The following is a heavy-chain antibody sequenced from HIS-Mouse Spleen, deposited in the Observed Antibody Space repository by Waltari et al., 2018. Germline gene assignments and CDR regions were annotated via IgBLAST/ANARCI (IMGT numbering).Heavy chain of an antibody. D-gene: IGHD3-3*01. CDR3: ATSESRFLEWWDWFDP. CDR1: GYTFTSYG. V-gene: IGHV1-18*01. J-gene: IGHJ5*02. Sequence: QVQLVQSGAEVKQLGASVKVSSTASGYTFTSYGISWVRQDPGQGLEWMGWIRAYNGNTNHAPNLGRRVTNTTDKTTSTAYLVLRSLRSDDTAVYYCATSESRFLEWWDWFDPWGQGTLVTVSS. CDR2: IRAYNGNT.